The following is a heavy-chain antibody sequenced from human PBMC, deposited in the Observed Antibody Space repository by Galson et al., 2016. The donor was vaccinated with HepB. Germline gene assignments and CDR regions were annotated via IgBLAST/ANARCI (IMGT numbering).Heavy chain of an antibody. J-gene: IGHJ4*02. CDR2: ISFDGSNA. Sequence: SLRLSCAASGFTFSTYGMHWVRQAPGKGLEWVAVISFDGSNAYYGDSVKGRFTISRDNSKNTLSLQMNSLRDEDTAVYFCARKSMAGPRSYFDYWGQGTLVTVSS. CDR1: GFTFSTYG. CDR3: ARKSMAGPRSYFDY. D-gene: IGHD6-19*01. V-gene: IGHV3-30*03.